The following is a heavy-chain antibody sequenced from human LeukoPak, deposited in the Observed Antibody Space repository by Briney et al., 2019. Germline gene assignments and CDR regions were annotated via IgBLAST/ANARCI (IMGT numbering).Heavy chain of an antibody. CDR1: GFTFSDYY. D-gene: IGHD2-15*01. Sequence: GGSLRLSCAASGFTFSDYYMSWIRQAPGKGLEWVSSISSSSSYIYYADSVKGRFTISRDNAKNSLYLQMNSLRAEDTAVYYCARDIVVVVAAGSYYYYGMDVWGQGTTVTVSS. CDR3: ARDIVVVVAAGSYYYYGMDV. CDR2: ISSSSSYI. J-gene: IGHJ6*02. V-gene: IGHV3-11*06.